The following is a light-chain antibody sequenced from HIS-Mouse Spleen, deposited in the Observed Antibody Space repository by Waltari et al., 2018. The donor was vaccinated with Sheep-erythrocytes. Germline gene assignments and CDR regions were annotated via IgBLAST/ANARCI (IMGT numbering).Light chain of an antibody. V-gene: IGLV3-1*01. CDR1: KLGDKY. CDR2: QDT. CDR3: QAWDSSLSGYV. Sequence: SSELTQPPSVSVSPGQTASITCSGDKLGDKYACWYQQKPGQSPVLVIYQDTKRPSGIPGRFSGSNSGNTATLTISGTQAMDEADYYCQAWDSSLSGYVFGTGTKVTVL. J-gene: IGLJ1*01.